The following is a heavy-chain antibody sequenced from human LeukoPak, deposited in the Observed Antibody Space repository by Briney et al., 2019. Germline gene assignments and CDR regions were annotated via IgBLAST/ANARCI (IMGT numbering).Heavy chain of an antibody. V-gene: IGHV3-21*01. CDR1: GFTFSSYS. D-gene: IGHD2-2*01. Sequence: GGSLRLSCAASGFTFSSYSMNWVRQAPGKGLEWVSSISSSSSYIYYADSVKGRSTISRDNAKNSLYLQMNSLRAEDTAVYYCARDRIVVVPAAMRGYYGMDVWGKGTTVTVSS. CDR3: ARDRIVVVPAAMRGYYGMDV. J-gene: IGHJ6*04. CDR2: ISSSSSYI.